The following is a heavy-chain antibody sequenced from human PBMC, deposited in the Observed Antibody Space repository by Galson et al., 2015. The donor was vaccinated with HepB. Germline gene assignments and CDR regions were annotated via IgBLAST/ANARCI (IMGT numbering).Heavy chain of an antibody. CDR2: ISPANGRT. J-gene: IGHJ4*02. CDR3: ARAGRDTTGFFFYFDF. CDR1: GYTFTSYS. V-gene: IGHV1-3*01. D-gene: IGHD3-22*01. Sequence: SVKVSCKASGYTFTSYSLHWLRQAPGQRPEWMGWISPANGRTRHSLTFQGRLSISRDTSASTVYLELSSLRSEDTALYYCARAGRDTTGFFFYFDFWGPGTLVTVSS.